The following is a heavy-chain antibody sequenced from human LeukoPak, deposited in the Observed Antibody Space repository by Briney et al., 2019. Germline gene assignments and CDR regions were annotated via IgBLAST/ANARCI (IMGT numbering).Heavy chain of an antibody. CDR3: ARALWSGSLTLSYYMDV. J-gene: IGHJ6*03. Sequence: PSETLSLTCTVSGGSISSYYWSWIRQPPGKGLERIGYIYYSGSTNYNPSLKSRVTISVDTSKNQFSLKLSSVTAADTAVYYCARALWSGSLTLSYYMDVGGKGTTVTVSS. V-gene: IGHV4-59*01. CDR1: GGSISSYY. CDR2: IYYSGST. D-gene: IGHD3-10*02.